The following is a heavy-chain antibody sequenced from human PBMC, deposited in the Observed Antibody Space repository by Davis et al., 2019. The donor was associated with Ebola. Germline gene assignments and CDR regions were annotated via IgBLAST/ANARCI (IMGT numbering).Heavy chain of an antibody. V-gene: IGHV4-38-2*02. CDR3: ARPSYPPK. D-gene: IGHD2-2*01. J-gene: IGHJ4*02. CDR2: IYHSGST. Sequence: SETLSLTCTVSGYSISSGYYWGWIRQPPGKGLEWIGSIYHSGSTYYNPSLKSRVTISVDTSKNQFSLKLSSVTAADTAVYYCARPSYPPKWGQGTLVTVSS. CDR1: GYSISSGYY.